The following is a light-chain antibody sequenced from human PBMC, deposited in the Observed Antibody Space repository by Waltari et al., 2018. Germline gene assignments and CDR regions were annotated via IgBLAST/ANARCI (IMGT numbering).Light chain of an antibody. CDR2: GAS. J-gene: IGKJ1*01. CDR3: QHYVRLPVT. Sequence: EIVLTQSPGTLSLSPGERATLSCRASQSVGRSLAWYQQKPGQAPWLLIYGASSRATGVPDRFSGSGSGTDFSLTISRLEPEDFAVYYCQHYVRLPVTFGQGTKVEIK. CDR1: QSVGRS. V-gene: IGKV3-20*01.